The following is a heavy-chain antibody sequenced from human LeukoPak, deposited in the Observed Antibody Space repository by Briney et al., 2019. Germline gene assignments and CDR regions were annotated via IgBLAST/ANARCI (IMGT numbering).Heavy chain of an antibody. CDR1: GGSVSSGSYY. CDR3: ARAPGIVGTTPFGNY. J-gene: IGHJ4*02. CDR2: IYYSGST. Sequence: SEALSLTCSVFGGSVSSGSYYWSWIRQSPGKGLEWIGCIYYSGSTNYNPSLRGRVAMSIDTSKNHFSLRLISVTAADTAIYYCARAPGIVGTTPFGNYWGRGTLVTVSS. V-gene: IGHV4-61*03. D-gene: IGHD1-26*01.